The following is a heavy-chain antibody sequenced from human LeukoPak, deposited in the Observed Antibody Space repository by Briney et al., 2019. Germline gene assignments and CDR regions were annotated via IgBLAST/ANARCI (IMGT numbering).Heavy chain of an antibody. J-gene: IGHJ5*01. CDR1: GGSISPYY. CDR2: IYYSGST. CDR3: ARGGWPLDS. V-gene: IGHV4-59*01. Sequence: SETLSLTCTVSGGSISPYYWSWIRQPPGKGLEWIGYIYYSGSTNYNPSLKSRVTISVDTSKNQFSLKLTSVTAADTAVYYCARGGWPLDSWGQGTLVTVSS.